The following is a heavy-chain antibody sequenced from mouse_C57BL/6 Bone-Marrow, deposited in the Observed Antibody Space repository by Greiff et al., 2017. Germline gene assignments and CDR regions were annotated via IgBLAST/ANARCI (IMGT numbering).Heavy chain of an antibody. CDR3: ASRRDDGYWAPFDY. V-gene: IGHV5-6*02. D-gene: IGHD2-3*01. CDR1: GFTFSSYG. CDR2: ISSGGSYT. Sequence: EVMLVESGGDLVKPGGSLKLSCAASGFTFSSYGMSWVRQTPDERLEWVATISSGGSYTYYPDSVKGRFTISRDNAKNTLYLQMSSLKSEDTAMYYCASRRDDGYWAPFDYWGQGTLVTVSA. J-gene: IGHJ3*01.